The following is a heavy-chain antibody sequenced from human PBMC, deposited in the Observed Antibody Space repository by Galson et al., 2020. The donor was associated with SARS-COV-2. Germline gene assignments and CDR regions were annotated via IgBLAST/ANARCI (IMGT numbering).Heavy chain of an antibody. J-gene: IGHJ4*02. CDR1: RFSLRSHA. CDR2: IRGGGDST. V-gene: IGHV3-23*01. Sequence: PGGSLRLSCAASRFSLRSHAMSWVRQAPGKGLEWVSTIRGGGDSTYYADSVKGRFTISRDNSKNTLYLQMNSLRAEDTAVYYCAKGGDFWSGYYRYFDYWGQGTLVTVSS. CDR3: AKGGDFWSGYYRYFDY. D-gene: IGHD3-3*01.